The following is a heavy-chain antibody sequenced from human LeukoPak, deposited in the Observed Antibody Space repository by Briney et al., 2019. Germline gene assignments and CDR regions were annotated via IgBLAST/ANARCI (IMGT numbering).Heavy chain of an antibody. J-gene: IGHJ5*02. CDR2: IYDSGST. V-gene: IGHV4-39*01. D-gene: IGHD3-16*01. CDR3: ARRYGP. CDR1: GGSIRSSYYY. Sequence: SETLSLTCTVSGGSIRSSYYYWGWIRQPPGKGLEWIGSIYDSGSTYYNPSLKSRVTISVDTSKNQFSLKLNSVTAADTAVYYCARRYGPWGQGTLVTVSS.